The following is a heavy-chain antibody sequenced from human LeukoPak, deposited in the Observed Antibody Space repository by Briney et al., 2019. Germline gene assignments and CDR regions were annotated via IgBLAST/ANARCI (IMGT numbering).Heavy chain of an antibody. CDR3: ARVFHQ. V-gene: IGHV4-4*07. Sequence: SETLSLTCTVSGGSMNSDYWTWIRQPARKGLEWIGLIYLGGSTNYNPSLKSRVTMSLDTSKNQFSLELRSVTAADTAVYYCARVFHQWGQGAMVTVSS. CDR1: GGSMNSDY. J-gene: IGHJ5*02. CDR2: IYLGGST.